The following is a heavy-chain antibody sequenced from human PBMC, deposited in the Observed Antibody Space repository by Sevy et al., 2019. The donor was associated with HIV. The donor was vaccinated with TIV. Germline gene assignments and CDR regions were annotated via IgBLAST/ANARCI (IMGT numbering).Heavy chain of an antibody. CDR1: GFTFSGSA. J-gene: IGHJ3*02. D-gene: IGHD3-3*01. Sequence: GGSLRLSCAASGFTFSGSAMHWVRQASGKGLEWVGRIRSNANSYATAYAASVKGRFTISRDDSKNTAYLQMNVLKTEDTAVYYCTSMKPQDYDLWSGYYSAENAFDIWGQGTMVAVSS. CDR2: IRSNANSYAT. CDR3: TSMKPQDYDLWSGYYSAENAFDI. V-gene: IGHV3-73*01.